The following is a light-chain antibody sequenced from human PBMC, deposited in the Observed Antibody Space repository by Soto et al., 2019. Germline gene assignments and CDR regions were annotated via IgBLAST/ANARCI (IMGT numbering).Light chain of an antibody. V-gene: IGLV2-14*01. CDR2: GVT. J-gene: IGLJ3*02. CDR3: SSYTSSGTLV. CDR1: SNDVGGYNS. Sequence: QSALTQPASVSGSPGQSITISCTGASNDVGGYNSVYWYQQHPGKAPKLMIYGVTNRPSGISNRFSVSKSGNTASLTISGLQAEDEADYYCSSYTSSGTLVFGGGTKLTVL.